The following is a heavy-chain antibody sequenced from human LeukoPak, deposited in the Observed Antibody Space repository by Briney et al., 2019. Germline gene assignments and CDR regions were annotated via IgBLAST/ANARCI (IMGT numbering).Heavy chain of an antibody. CDR1: GFTLSSYY. CDR2: ISSSSSYI. Sequence: GGSLRLSCAASGFTLSSYYMNWVRQAPGKGLEWVSSISSSSSYIYYADSVKGRFTISRDNAKNSLYLQMNSLRAEDTAVYYCARDHSSSWYGSWLYWGQGTLVTVSS. J-gene: IGHJ4*02. D-gene: IGHD6-13*01. V-gene: IGHV3-21*01. CDR3: ARDHSSSWYGSWLY.